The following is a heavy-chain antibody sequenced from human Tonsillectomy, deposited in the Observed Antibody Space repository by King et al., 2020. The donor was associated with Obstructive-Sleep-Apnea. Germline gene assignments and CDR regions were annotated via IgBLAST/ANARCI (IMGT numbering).Heavy chain of an antibody. Sequence: VQLVESGGGLVKPGGSLRLSCAASGFTFSSYSMNWVRQAPGRGLEGVSSISSTSSYIYHADSVKGRFTIARDNAKKSLYLQMKSLRAEDTAVYYCAREVWVCCSGDCYSQGWYSHGMDVWGQGTTVTVSS. J-gene: IGHJ6*02. CDR2: ISSTSSYI. V-gene: IGHV3-21*01. CDR3: AREVWVCCSGDCYSQGWYSHGMDV. CDR1: GFTFSSYS. D-gene: IGHD2-21*02.